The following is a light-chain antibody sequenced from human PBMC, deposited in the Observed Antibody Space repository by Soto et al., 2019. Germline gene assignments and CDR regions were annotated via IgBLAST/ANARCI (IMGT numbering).Light chain of an antibody. V-gene: IGLV1-40*01. CDR1: SSNIGAGYD. CDR3: QSYDSSLSVWV. CDR2: GNN. Sequence: QSVLTQPPSVSGAPGQRVTISCTGSSSNIGAGYDVHWYQQLPGTAPKLLIYGNNNRPSGVPHRFSGSKSGTSASLAITGLQAEDEADYYCQSYDSSLSVWVFGGGTKLTVL. J-gene: IGLJ3*02.